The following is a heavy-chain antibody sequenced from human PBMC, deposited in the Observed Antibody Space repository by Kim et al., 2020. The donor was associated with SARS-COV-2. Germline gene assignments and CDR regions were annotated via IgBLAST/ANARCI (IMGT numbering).Heavy chain of an antibody. D-gene: IGHD2-2*02. V-gene: IGHV1-2*02. CDR2: INPNSGGT. J-gene: IGHJ5*02. Sequence: ASVKVSCKASGYTFTGYYMHWVRQAPGQGLEWMGWINPNSGGTNYAQKFQGRVTMTRDTSISTAYMELSRLRSDDTAVYYCARGVVPAAIPWFDPWGQGTLVTVSS. CDR1: GYTFTGYY. CDR3: ARGVVPAAIPWFDP.